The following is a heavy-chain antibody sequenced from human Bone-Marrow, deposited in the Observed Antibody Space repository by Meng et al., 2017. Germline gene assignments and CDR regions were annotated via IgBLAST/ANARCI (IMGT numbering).Heavy chain of an antibody. CDR1: GGSISSSNW. V-gene: IGHV4-4*02. CDR2: IYHSGST. D-gene: IGHD5-18*01. CDR3: ARAGGVDTAMAYYDY. J-gene: IGHJ4*02. Sequence: QVQLQQWGAGLVKPSGTLSLTCAGSGGSISSSNWWSWVRQPPGKGLEWIGEIYHSGSTNYNPSLKSRVTISVDKSKNQFSLKLSSVTAADTAVYYCARAGGVDTAMAYYDYWGQGTLVTVSS.